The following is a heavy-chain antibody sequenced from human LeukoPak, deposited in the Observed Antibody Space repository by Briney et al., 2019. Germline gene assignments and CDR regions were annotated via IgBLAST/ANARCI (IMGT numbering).Heavy chain of an antibody. CDR1: GGSFSGYY. CDR3: ARARYDILTGYGGWFDP. Sequence: EPSETLSLTCAVYGGSFSGYYWSWIRQPPGKGLEWLGEINHSGSTNYNPSLKSRVTISVDTSKNQFSLKLSSVTAADTAVYYCARARYDILTGYGGWFDPWGQGTLVTVSS. V-gene: IGHV4-34*01. J-gene: IGHJ5*02. D-gene: IGHD3-9*01. CDR2: INHSGST.